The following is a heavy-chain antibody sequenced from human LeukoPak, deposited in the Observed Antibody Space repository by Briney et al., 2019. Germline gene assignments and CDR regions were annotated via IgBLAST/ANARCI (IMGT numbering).Heavy chain of an antibody. CDR3: ARTQDGYNNAIDY. D-gene: IGHD5-24*01. Sequence: GGSVRLSCAASGFTFSSYEMNWVRQAPGKGLEWISYISSSGNTIYYADSVKGRFTISRDNAKNSLYLQMNSLRAEDTAVYYCARTQDGYNNAIDYWGQGTLVTVSS. V-gene: IGHV3-48*03. CDR2: ISSSGNTI. J-gene: IGHJ4*02. CDR1: GFTFSSYE.